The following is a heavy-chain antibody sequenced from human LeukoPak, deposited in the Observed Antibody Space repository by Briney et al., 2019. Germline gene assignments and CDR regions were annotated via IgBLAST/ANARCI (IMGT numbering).Heavy chain of an antibody. D-gene: IGHD5-12*01. CDR2: ISSSSSYI. J-gene: IGHJ4*02. V-gene: IGHV3-21*01. Sequence: PGGSLRLSCAASGFTFSSYSMNWVRQAPGKGLEWVSSISSSSSYIYYADSVKGRFTISRDNAKNSLYLQMNSLRAEDTAVHYCARENGGYGHGYYFDYWGQGTLVTVSS. CDR3: ARENGGYGHGYYFDY. CDR1: GFTFSSYS.